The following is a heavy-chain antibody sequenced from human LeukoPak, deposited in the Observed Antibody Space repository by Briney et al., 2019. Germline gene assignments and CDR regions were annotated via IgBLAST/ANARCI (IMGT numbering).Heavy chain of an antibody. V-gene: IGHV3-72*01. Sequence: GGSLRLSCAASGFTFSDYILDWVRQAPGKGLEGVGRIRRGANSYTTEYAASVKGRFTISRDDSNNSLYLHMNSLKTEDTAVYHCSRDGGEGGNSAFDIWGQGTMVTVSS. CDR1: GFTFSDYI. CDR2: IRRGANSYTT. D-gene: IGHD3-16*01. J-gene: IGHJ3*02. CDR3: SRDGGEGGNSAFDI.